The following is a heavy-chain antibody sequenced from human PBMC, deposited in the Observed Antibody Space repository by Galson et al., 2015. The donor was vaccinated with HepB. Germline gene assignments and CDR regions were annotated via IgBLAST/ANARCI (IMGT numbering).Heavy chain of an antibody. CDR2: IRGKAYGGTT. CDR3: TRAVVGALSY. V-gene: IGHV3-49*04. CDR1: GFTLGDYA. J-gene: IGHJ4*02. Sequence: SLRLSCAASGFTLGDYAMSWVRQAPGKGLEWVGFIRGKAYGGTTEYAASVKGRFTISRDDSKSIAYLQMNSLKTEDTAVYYCTRAVVGALSYWGQGTLVTVSS. D-gene: IGHD1-26*01.